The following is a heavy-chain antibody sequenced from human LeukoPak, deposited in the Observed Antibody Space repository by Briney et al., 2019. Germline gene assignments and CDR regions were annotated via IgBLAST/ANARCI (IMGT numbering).Heavy chain of an antibody. J-gene: IGHJ3*02. V-gene: IGHV3-23*01. D-gene: IGHD3-22*01. CDR1: GFTFSSYA. CDR3: AKRISGDSSGYYYRNDAFDI. Sequence: PGGSLRLSCAASGFTFSSYAMSWVRQAPGKGLEWVSAISGSGGSTYYADSVKGRFTISRDNSKNTLYLQMNSLRAEDTAVYYCAKRISGDSSGYYYRNDAFDIWGQGTVVTVSS. CDR2: ISGSGGST.